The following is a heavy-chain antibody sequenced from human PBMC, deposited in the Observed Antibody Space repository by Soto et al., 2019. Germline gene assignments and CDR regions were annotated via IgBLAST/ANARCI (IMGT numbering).Heavy chain of an antibody. D-gene: IGHD2-15*01. CDR2: INHSGST. CDR1: GGSFSGYY. Sequence: QVQLQQWGAGLLKPSETLSLTCAVYGGSFSGYYWSWIRQPPGKGLEWIGGINHSGSTNYNPSPKSRVTLSVDTSKNQFSLRLSSVAAADTAVYYCARGREGIVVVVAATPGGYFDYWGQGTLVTVSS. CDR3: ARGREGIVVVVAATPGGYFDY. J-gene: IGHJ4*02. V-gene: IGHV4-34*01.